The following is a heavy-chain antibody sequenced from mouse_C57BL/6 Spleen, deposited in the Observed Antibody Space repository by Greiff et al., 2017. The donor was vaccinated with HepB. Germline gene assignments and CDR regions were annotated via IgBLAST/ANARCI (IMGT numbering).Heavy chain of an antibody. V-gene: IGHV1-55*01. Sequence: QVQLQQPGAELVKPGASVKMSCKASGYTFTSYWITWVKQRPGQGLEWIGDIYPGSGSTNYNEKFKSKATLTVDTSSSTAYMQLSSLTSEDSAVYSCAKGRDITTGDAMDYWGQGTSVTVSS. J-gene: IGHJ4*01. CDR2: IYPGSGST. D-gene: IGHD1-1*01. CDR1: GYTFTSYW. CDR3: AKGRDITTGDAMDY.